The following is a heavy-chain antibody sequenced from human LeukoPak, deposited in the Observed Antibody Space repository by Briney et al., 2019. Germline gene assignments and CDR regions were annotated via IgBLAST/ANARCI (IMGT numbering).Heavy chain of an antibody. Sequence: SETLSLTCTVSGGSISSYYWSWIRQPAGKGLEWIGRIYTSGSTNYNPSLKSRVTMSVDTSKNQFSLKLSSVTAADTAVYYCAREESTYYDFWSGYAVGWFDPWGQGTLVTVSS. CDR3: AREESTYYDFWSGYAVGWFDP. D-gene: IGHD3-3*01. V-gene: IGHV4-4*07. J-gene: IGHJ5*02. CDR2: IYTSGST. CDR1: GGSISSYY.